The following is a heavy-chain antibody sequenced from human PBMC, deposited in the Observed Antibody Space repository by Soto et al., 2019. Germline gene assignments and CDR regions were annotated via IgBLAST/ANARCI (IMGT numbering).Heavy chain of an antibody. CDR1: GFTFSASA. J-gene: IGHJ6*03. D-gene: IGHD3-3*01. Sequence: EVRLLESGGGLVQPGGSLRLSCTTSGFTFSASALIWVRQAPGKGLEWVSTISGGATRTYYADSVKGRFSISRDNSKNTLYLQMNSLRAEDTDVYYCARSPVTISVYYVDVWGKGTTVTVSS. CDR3: ARSPVTISVYYVDV. CDR2: ISGGATRT. V-gene: IGHV3-23*01.